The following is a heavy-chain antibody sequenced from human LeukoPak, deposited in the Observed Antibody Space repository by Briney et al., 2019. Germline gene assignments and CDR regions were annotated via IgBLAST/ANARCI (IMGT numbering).Heavy chain of an antibody. CDR3: ARAAVRIVVVPAAIGY. D-gene: IGHD2-2*01. CDR2: INPNSGGT. J-gene: IGHJ4*02. V-gene: IGHV1-2*04. CDR1: GYTFTSYG. Sequence: ASVKVSCKASGYTFTSYGISWVRQAPGQGLEWMGWINPNSGGTNYAQKFQGWVTMTRDTSISTAYMELSRLRSDDTAVYYCARAAVRIVVVPAAIGYWGQGTLVTVSS.